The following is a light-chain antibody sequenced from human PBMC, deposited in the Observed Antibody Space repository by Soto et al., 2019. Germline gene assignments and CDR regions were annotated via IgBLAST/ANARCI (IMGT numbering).Light chain of an antibody. V-gene: IGLV2-23*01. Sequence: QSALTQPASVSGSPGQAITISCTGTSSDIGTYNLVSWYQQHPGKVPKLMMYEGSKRPSGVSNRFSGSKSGNTASLTISGLQAEDEADYYCCSYAGSGMVVLGGGTKVTVL. CDR1: SSDIGTYNL. J-gene: IGLJ2*01. CDR2: EGS. CDR3: CSYAGSGMVV.